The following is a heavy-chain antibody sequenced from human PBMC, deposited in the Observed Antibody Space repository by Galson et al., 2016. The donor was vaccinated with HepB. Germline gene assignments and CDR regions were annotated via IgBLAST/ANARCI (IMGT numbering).Heavy chain of an antibody. CDR1: GFTFSNYW. Sequence: SLRLSCAASGFTFSNYWMSWVRQGPGKGLEWVGNIKDDGSEKNYVESVKGRFTISGDNAKNSLYLQMNSLRVEDTAVYYCTRDFGYSNYDWGQGTLVTVSS. CDR2: IKDDGSEK. CDR3: TRDFGYSNYD. J-gene: IGHJ4*02. V-gene: IGHV3-7*01. D-gene: IGHD6-13*01.